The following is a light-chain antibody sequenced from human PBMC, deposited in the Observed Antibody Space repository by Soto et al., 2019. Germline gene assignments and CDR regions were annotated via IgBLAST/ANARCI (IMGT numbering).Light chain of an antibody. Sequence: QSALTQPPSASGSPGQSVTISCTGTSSDVGAYNYVSWYQQHPGKAPKLMISEVNKRPSGVPDRFSGSKSGNTASLTVSGLQPEDEADYCSSYGGPNNSNYVFGTGTQLTVL. CDR2: EVN. CDR1: SSDVGAYNY. V-gene: IGLV2-8*01. CDR3: SSYGGPNNSNYV. J-gene: IGLJ1*01.